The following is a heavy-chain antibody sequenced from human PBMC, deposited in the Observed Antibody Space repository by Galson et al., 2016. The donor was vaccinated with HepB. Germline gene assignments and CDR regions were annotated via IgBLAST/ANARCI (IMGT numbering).Heavy chain of an antibody. D-gene: IGHD3-10*01. CDR3: ARAQDALFRPILWYFDL. CDR1: GGNFSTYA. V-gene: IGHV1-69*13. J-gene: IGHJ2*01. Sequence: LVKVSCKASGGNFSTYAVSWVRQAPGQGLEWMGGIIPLYHTANYAQKFQGKVTISADESTSTVYMELSSLRSEDTAVYYCARAQDALFRPILWYFDLWGRGTLVTVSS. CDR2: IIPLYHTA.